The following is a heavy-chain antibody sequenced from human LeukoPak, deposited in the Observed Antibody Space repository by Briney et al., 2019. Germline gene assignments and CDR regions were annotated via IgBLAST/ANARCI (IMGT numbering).Heavy chain of an antibody. D-gene: IGHD6-19*01. J-gene: IGHJ4*02. CDR3: ATVAGTGVDY. CDR1: GFTFDDYA. V-gene: IGHV3-9*01. CDR2: ISWNSGSI. Sequence: GGSLRLSCAASGFTFDDYAMHWVRQAPGKGLEWVSGISWNSGSIGYADSVKGRFTISRDNAKNSLYLQMNSLRAEDTALYYCATVAGTGVDYWGQGTLVTVSS.